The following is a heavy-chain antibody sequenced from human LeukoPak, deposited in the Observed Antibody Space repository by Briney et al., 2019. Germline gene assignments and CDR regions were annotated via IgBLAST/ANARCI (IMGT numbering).Heavy chain of an antibody. Sequence: KPSETLSLTCTVPGGSISSYYWSWIRQPPGKGLEWIGYIYYSGRTNYNPSLKSRVTISVDTSKNQFSLKLSSVTAADTAVYYCARGTTTLIYFGFWGQGTLVTVSS. CDR2: IYYSGRT. CDR3: ARGTTTLIYFGF. J-gene: IGHJ4*02. CDR1: GGSISSYY. V-gene: IGHV4-59*01. D-gene: IGHD4-17*01.